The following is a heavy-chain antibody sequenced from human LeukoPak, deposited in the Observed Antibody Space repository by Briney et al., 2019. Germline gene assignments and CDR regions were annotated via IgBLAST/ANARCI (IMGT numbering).Heavy chain of an antibody. CDR3: ARDWGEMVRTQNWFDP. CDR2: ISAYNGNT. J-gene: IGHJ5*02. Sequence: ASVKVSCKASGYTFTSYGISWVRQAPGQGLEWIGWISAYNGNTNYAQKLQGRVTMTTDTSTSTAYMELRSLRSDDTAVYYCARDWGEMVRTQNWFDPWGQGTLVTVSS. V-gene: IGHV1-18*01. D-gene: IGHD3-10*01. CDR1: GYTFTSYG.